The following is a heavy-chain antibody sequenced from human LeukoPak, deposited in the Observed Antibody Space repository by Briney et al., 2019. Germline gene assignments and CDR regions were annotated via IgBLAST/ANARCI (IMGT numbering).Heavy chain of an antibody. V-gene: IGHV4-4*02. CDR2: IYHSGSS. D-gene: IGHD3-10*01. CDR3: AGKDFGTQNFDF. Sequence: SGTLSLTCDVSGGSLTNSKWWTWLRQPPGKGLEWIGEIYHSGSSNYNPSLRSRVTISVDKSKNQFSLKLYSVTAADTALYYCAGKDFGTQNFDFWGQGTLVTVSS. CDR1: GGSLTNSKW. J-gene: IGHJ4*02.